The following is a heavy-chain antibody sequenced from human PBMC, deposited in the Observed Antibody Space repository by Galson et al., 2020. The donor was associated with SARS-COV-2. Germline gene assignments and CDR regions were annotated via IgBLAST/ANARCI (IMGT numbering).Heavy chain of an antibody. J-gene: IGHJ3*01. CDR3: ARSYHYGTGSMET. Sequence: GGSLRLSCAASGFTSSSYWMSWVRQAPGKGLEWVANIKQDGTEKYYVDSVKGRFTISRDNARNSLYLQMNSLRAEDTAVYYCARSYHYGTGSMETWGQGTMVTVSS. V-gene: IGHV3-7*01. D-gene: IGHD3-10*01. CDR1: GFTSSSYW. CDR2: IKQDGTEK.